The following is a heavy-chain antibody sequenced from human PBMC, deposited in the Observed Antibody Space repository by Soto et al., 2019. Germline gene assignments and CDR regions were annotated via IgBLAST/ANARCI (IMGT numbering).Heavy chain of an antibody. CDR2: INAYDGNT. D-gene: IGHD2-15*01. Sequence: ASVKVSCKASGYTFTSYGISCVRQAPGQVLEWMGWINAYDGNTNYAQPFHGRVTMTTDTSTSTAYMELRSLKSDDTAVYYCAGYCSGGSCLSPTIYYHYGMDVWGQGTTVTVSS. J-gene: IGHJ6*02. CDR1: GYTFTSYG. V-gene: IGHV1-18*04. CDR3: AGYCSGGSCLSPTIYYHYGMDV.